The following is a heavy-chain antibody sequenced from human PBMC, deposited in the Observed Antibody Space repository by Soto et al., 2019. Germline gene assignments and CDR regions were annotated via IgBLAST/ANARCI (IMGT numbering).Heavy chain of an antibody. CDR2: ISSDGDNK. V-gene: IGHV3-30-3*01. CDR3: ARDWGNRVAVPAYYFDS. Sequence: VQLVESGGGVVQPGMSLRLSCAASGFTFNNHAMHWVRQAPGKGLEWVTVISSDGDNKYYADFVEGRFTISRDKFKKTLYLQMHSLRPEDTAVYYCARDWGNRVAVPAYYFDSWGQGTLVTVSS. CDR1: GFTFNNHA. J-gene: IGHJ4*02. D-gene: IGHD2-2*01.